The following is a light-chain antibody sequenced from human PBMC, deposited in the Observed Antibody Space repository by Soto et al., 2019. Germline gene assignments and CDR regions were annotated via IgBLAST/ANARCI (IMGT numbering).Light chain of an antibody. V-gene: IGKV1-5*03. J-gene: IGKJ1*01. CDR1: QNILSR. CDR2: KAS. Sequence: DIQMTQSPSLLSASVGDRVTITCRASQNILSRLAWYQQKPGKAPELLIYKASTLQSAAPSRFSGSGSGTEFTLTITGLQPDDSATYYCQQYHSYWTFGQGTKVEI. CDR3: QQYHSYWT.